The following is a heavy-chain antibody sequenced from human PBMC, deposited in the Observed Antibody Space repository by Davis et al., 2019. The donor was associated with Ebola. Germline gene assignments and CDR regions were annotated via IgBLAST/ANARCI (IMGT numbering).Heavy chain of an antibody. Sequence: PSETLSLTCAVYGGSFSGYYWSWIRQPPGKGLEWIGEINHSGSTNYNPSLKSRVTISVDTSKNQFSLKLSSVTAADTAVYYCARTRGYSPYNWFDPWGQGTLVTVSS. CDR1: GGSFSGYY. V-gene: IGHV4-34*01. CDR2: INHSGST. D-gene: IGHD5-18*01. CDR3: ARTRGYSPYNWFDP. J-gene: IGHJ5*02.